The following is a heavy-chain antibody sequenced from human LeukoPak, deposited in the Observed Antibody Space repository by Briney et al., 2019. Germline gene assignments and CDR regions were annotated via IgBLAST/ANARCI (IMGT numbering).Heavy chain of an antibody. D-gene: IGHD6-13*01. CDR3: AKKFPGIAAAGIDY. CDR1: GFTFSSYG. Sequence: PGGSLRLSCAASGFTFSSYGMHWVRQAPGKGLEWVAVISSDGNNKNYVDSVKGRFTISRDNSKNTLYLQMNSLRAEDTAMYYCAKKFPGIAAAGIDYWGQGTLVTVSS. V-gene: IGHV3-30*18. CDR2: ISSDGNNK. J-gene: IGHJ4*02.